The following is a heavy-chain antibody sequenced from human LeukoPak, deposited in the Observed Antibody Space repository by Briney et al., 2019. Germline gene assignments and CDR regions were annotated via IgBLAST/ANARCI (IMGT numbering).Heavy chain of an antibody. J-gene: IGHJ4*02. CDR2: ISGSGGST. CDR3: AKDYGDYGPTGPYFDY. Sequence: PGGSLRLSCAASGFTVSSNYMSWVRQAPGKGLEWVSAISGSGGSTYYADSVKGRFTISRDNSKNTLYLQMNSLRAEDTAVYYCAKDYGDYGPTGPYFDYWGQGTLVTVSS. CDR1: GFTVSSNY. D-gene: IGHD4-17*01. V-gene: IGHV3-23*01.